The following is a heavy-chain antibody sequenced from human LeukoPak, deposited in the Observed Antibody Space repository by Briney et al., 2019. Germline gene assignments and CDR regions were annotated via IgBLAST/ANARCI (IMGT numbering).Heavy chain of an antibody. J-gene: IGHJ3*02. CDR1: GGSISSSSYY. D-gene: IGHD6-13*01. CDR2: IYYSGST. CDR3: ARKSLVPIAAAGTVAFDI. V-gene: IGHV4-39*07. Sequence: PSETLSLTCTVSGGSISSSSYYWGWIRQPPGKGLEWIGSIYYSGSTYYNPSLKSRVTISVDTSKNQFSLKLSSVTAADTAVYYCARKSLVPIAAAGTVAFDIWGQGTMVTVSS.